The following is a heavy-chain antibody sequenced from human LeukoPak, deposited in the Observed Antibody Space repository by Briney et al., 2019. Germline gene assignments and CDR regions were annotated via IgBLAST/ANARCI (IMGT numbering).Heavy chain of an antibody. CDR2: GNWNGGSK. D-gene: IGHD2/OR15-2a*01. V-gene: IGHV3-20*04. CDR3: AKYLSAKGPPYALDV. J-gene: IGHJ6*02. Sequence: GGSLRLSCVASGFTFDDYEMSWVRKAPGKGLEWVSGGNWNGGSKGYEDSVKGRFTISRDNSKNTLYLQMNSLRAEDTAVYYCAKYLSAKGPPYALDVWGQGTTVTVSS. CDR1: GFTFDDYE.